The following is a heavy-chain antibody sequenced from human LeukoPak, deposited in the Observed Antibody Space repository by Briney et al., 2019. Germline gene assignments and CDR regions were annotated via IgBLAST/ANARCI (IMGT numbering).Heavy chain of an antibody. V-gene: IGHV1-2*02. CDR3: ARPRGITIFGVVTGKDAFDI. CDR1: GYTFTGYY. CDR2: INPNSGGT. Sequence: ASVEVSCKASGYTFTGYYMHWVRQAPGQGLEWMGWINPNSGGTNYAQKFQGRVTMTRDTSISTAYMELSRLRSDDTAVYYCARPRGITIFGVVTGKDAFDIWGQGTMVTVSS. J-gene: IGHJ3*02. D-gene: IGHD3-3*01.